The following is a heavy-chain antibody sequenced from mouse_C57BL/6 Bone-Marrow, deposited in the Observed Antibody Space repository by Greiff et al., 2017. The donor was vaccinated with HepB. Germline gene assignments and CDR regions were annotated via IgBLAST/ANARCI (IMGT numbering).Heavy chain of an antibody. D-gene: IGHD1-1*01. J-gene: IGHJ4*01. CDR1: GFTFTDAW. CDR2: IRNKANNHAT. CDR3: TRVFITAVVATDRAMDY. V-gene: IGHV6-6*01. Sequence: EVMLVESGGGLVQPGGSMKLSCAASGFTFTDAWMDWVRQSPEKGLEWVAEIRNKANNHATYYAESVKGKFTISRDDSKSSVYLKINSLRAEGSGIYYCTRVFITAVVATDRAMDYWGQGTSVTVSS.